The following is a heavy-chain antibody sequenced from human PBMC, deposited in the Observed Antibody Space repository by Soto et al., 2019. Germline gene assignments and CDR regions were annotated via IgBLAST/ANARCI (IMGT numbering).Heavy chain of an antibody. D-gene: IGHD3-10*01. CDR3: TRDWEITVSTWSFGGF. CDR1: GGTFSPYT. V-gene: IGHV1-69*08. J-gene: IGHJ4*02. CDR2: IIPFHGVT. Sequence: QVQLVQSGAEVKKPGSSVKVSCKASGGTFSPYTINWVRQAPGQGLEWMGRIIPFHGVTNYAQKFQARVTINPDKSTSTAYMELSGLRFEDTAMYYCTRDWEITVSTWSFGGFWGRGTLVTVSS.